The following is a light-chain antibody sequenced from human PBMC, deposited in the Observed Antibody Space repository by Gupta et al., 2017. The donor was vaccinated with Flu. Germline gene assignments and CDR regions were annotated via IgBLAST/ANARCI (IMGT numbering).Light chain of an antibody. V-gene: IGKV3-20*01. J-gene: IGKJ2*01. CDR1: QSLTSPY. CDR3: QQYVTPLYT. CDR2: YAS. Sequence: EFVLTQSPDTLSLSPGARATLSCRASQSLTSPYLAWYQQQPGQAPRLLLYYASTRATGIPDRCSGSGSGRDFTLTSSRLEAEDVAVYYLQQYVTPLYTFGQGTRLEIK.